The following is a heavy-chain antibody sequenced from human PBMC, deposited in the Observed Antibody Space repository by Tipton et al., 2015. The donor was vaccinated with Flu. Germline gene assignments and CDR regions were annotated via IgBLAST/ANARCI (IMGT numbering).Heavy chain of an antibody. J-gene: IGHJ4*02. CDR1: GYTFTDYG. CDR3: ARYCSTSACFRRREDF. CDR2: ISVYNGNT. Sequence: QLVQSGGEVKRPGASVRVSCKASGYTFTDYGISWVRQAPGQGLGWMGWISVYNGNTAHTQKFQGRLHITTDTATSTVYMDLRSLRSDDTAVYYCARYCSTSACFRRREDFWGQGTLVTVSS. V-gene: IGHV1-18*04. D-gene: IGHD2-15*01.